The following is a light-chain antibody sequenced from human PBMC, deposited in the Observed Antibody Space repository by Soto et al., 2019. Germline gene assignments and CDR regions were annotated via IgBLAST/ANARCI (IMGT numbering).Light chain of an antibody. CDR1: SSDVGGYNS. CDR2: DVS. CDR3: CSYAGSFVV. J-gene: IGLJ2*01. V-gene: IGLV2-11*01. Sequence: QSALTQPRSVSGSPGQSVTISCTGTSSDVGGYNSVSWYQQHPGKAPKLMIFDVSKRPSGVPDRFSGSKSGNTASLTISGFQAEDEGDYYCCSYAGSFVVFGGGTKLTVL.